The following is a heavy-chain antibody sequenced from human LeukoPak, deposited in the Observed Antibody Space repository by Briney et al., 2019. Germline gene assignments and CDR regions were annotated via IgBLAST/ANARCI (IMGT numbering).Heavy chain of an antibody. Sequence: ASVKVSCKASGYTFTGYYMHWVRQAPGQRLEWMGWINPNSGGTNYAQKFQGRVTMTRDTSISTAYMELSRLRSDDTAVYYCARVSVPAAKWDAFDIWGQGTMVTVSS. V-gene: IGHV1-2*02. CDR3: ARVSVPAAKWDAFDI. CDR2: INPNSGGT. D-gene: IGHD2-2*01. CDR1: GYTFTGYY. J-gene: IGHJ3*02.